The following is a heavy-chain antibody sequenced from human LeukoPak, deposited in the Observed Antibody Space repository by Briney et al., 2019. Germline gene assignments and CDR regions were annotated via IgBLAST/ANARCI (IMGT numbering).Heavy chain of an antibody. D-gene: IGHD6-19*01. V-gene: IGHV1-69*06. CDR2: IIPIFGTA. CDR1: GGTFSSYA. J-gene: IGHJ4*02. Sequence: ASVKVSCKASGGTFSSYAISWVRRAPGQGLEWMGGIIPIFGTANYAQKFQGRVTITADKSTSTAYMELSSLRPEDTAVYYCARVLRGSGWYGGDDYWGQGTLVTVSS. CDR3: ARVLRGSGWYGGDDY.